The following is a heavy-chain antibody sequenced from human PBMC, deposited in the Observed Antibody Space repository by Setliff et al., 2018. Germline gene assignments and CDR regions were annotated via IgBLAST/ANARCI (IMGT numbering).Heavy chain of an antibody. V-gene: IGHV4-59*01. D-gene: IGHD3-3*01. CDR3: VRGRSAWAWHYQL. J-gene: IGHJ2*01. Sequence: SETLSLTCTVSGGSISGYYWTWIRQTPEMGLEWIGHIHSSGNTHIHPSLGSRVSMSVDTYQNQSSLKVSSMTSADTAVYYCVRGRSAWAWHYQLWGRGVLVTVSS. CDR2: IHSSGNT. CDR1: GGSISGYY.